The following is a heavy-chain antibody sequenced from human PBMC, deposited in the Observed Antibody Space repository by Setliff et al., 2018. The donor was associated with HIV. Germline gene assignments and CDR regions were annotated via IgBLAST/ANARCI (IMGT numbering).Heavy chain of an antibody. D-gene: IGHD3-22*01. Sequence: SETLSLTCAVYGGSFRGYYWSWIRQPPGKGLEWIGEINHSGSTNYNPSLKSRVTISVDTSKSQFSLKLSSVTAADTAVYYCARGFSGHYSFTGYMDVWGKGTTVTVSS. CDR2: INHSGST. J-gene: IGHJ6*03. V-gene: IGHV4-34*01. CDR1: GGSFRGYY. CDR3: ARGFSGHYSFTGYMDV.